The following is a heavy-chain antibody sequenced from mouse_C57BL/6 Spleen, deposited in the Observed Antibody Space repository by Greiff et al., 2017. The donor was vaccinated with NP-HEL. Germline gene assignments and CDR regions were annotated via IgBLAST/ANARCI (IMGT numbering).Heavy chain of an antibody. CDR2: INPSTGGT. V-gene: IGHV1-43*01. CDR1: GYSFTGYY. CDR3: ARGYVRALDY. D-gene: IGHD1-2*01. Sequence: EVQLQQSGPELVKPGASVKISCKASGYSFTGYYMHWVKQSSEKSLEWIGEINPSTGGTSYNQKFKGKATLTVDKSSSTAYMQLKSLTSEDSAVYYCARGYVRALDYWGQGTTLTVSS. J-gene: IGHJ2*01.